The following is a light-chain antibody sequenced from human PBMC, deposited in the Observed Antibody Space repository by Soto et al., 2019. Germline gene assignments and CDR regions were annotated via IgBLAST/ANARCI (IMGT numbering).Light chain of an antibody. CDR2: AAS. J-gene: IGKJ4*01. CDR3: QQSYSTRSALT. Sequence: DIQMTQSPSSLSASVGDRVTITCRASQSISSYLNWYQQKPGKAPKLLIYAASSLQSGVPSRFSGSGSGTDFTLTISSLQPEEFATYDCQQSYSTRSALTFGGGTKVDIK. V-gene: IGKV1-39*01. CDR1: QSISSY.